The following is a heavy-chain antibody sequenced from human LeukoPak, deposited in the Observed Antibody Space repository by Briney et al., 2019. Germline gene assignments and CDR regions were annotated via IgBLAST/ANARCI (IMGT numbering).Heavy chain of an antibody. CDR3: ARGWASSRRKAFDI. Sequence: GGSLRLSCAASGFTFSSYWMNWLRQAPGKGLEWVANINQDGSEKFYVDSVKGRFTISRDNAKNSLYLQLNSLRAEDTAVYYCARGWASSRRKAFDIWGQGTMVSVSS. CDR2: INQDGSEK. V-gene: IGHV3-7*03. CDR1: GFTFSSYW. J-gene: IGHJ3*02. D-gene: IGHD3-16*01.